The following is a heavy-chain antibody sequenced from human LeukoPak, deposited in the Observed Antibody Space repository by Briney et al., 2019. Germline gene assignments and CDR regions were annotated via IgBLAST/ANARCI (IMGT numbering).Heavy chain of an antibody. CDR1: GGSISSSSYY. Sequence: SETLSLTCTISGGSISSSSYYWGWIRQPPGKGLEWIGSIYYSGSTYYNPSLKSRVTISVDTSKNQFSLKLSSVTAADTAVYYCARHASRYCSSTSCYKGGWFDPWGQGTLVTVSS. V-gene: IGHV4-39*01. CDR3: ARHASRYCSSTSCYKGGWFDP. J-gene: IGHJ5*02. D-gene: IGHD2-2*02. CDR2: IYYSGST.